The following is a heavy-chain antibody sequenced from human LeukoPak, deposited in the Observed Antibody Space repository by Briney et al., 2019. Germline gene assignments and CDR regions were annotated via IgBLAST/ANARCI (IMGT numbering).Heavy chain of an antibody. CDR2: ISGSGGST. V-gene: IGHV3-23*01. Sequence: GGSLRLSCAASGFAFSSYAMSWVRQAPGKGLEWVSAISGSGGSTYYADSVKGRFTISRDNSKNTLYLQMNSLRAEDTAVYYCAKLVGYSYGYFDYWGQGTLVTVSS. J-gene: IGHJ4*02. CDR3: AKLVGYSYGYFDY. D-gene: IGHD5-18*01. CDR1: GFAFSSYA.